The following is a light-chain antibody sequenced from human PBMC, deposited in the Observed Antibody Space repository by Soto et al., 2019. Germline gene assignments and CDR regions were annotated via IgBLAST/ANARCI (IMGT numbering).Light chain of an antibody. J-gene: IGKJ1*01. V-gene: IGKV3-15*01. CDR2: GAS. CDR1: QSVSSSY. CDR3: QQYNNWPRT. Sequence: EIVLTQSPGTLSLSPGERATLSCRASQSVSSSYLAWYQQKPGQAPRLLIYGASTRATDIPGRFSGSGSGTEFTLTISSLQSEDFAVYYCQQYNNWPRTFGQGTKVDI.